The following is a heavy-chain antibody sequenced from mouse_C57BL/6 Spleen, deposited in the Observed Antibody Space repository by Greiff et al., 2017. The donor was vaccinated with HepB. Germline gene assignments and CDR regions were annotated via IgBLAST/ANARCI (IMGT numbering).Heavy chain of an antibody. J-gene: IGHJ1*03. CDR2: IDPETGGT. CDR1: GYTFTDYE. CDR3: TRYGPITTVVARYFDV. D-gene: IGHD1-1*01. V-gene: IGHV1-15*01. Sequence: QVQLQQSGAELVRPGASVTLSCKASGYTFTDYEMHWVKQTPVHGLEWIGAIDPETGGTAYNQKFKGKAILTADKSSSTAYMELRSLTSEDSAVYYCTRYGPITTVVARYFDVWGTGSTVTVSS.